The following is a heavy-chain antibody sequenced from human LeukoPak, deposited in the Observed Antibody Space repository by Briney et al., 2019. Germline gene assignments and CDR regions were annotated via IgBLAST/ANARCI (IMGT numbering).Heavy chain of an antibody. J-gene: IGHJ3*02. V-gene: IGHV3-66*01. D-gene: IGHD3-10*01. Sequence: GSLRLSCAASGFTVSSDYVSWVRQAPGKGLEWVSVIYSGGTTHYADSVKGRFTISRDNSKNTLYLQMNSLRAEDTAVYYCARGPYGSSGTPDAYIWGQGTMVTVSS. CDR2: IYSGGTT. CDR1: GFTVSSDY. CDR3: ARGPYGSSGTPDAYI.